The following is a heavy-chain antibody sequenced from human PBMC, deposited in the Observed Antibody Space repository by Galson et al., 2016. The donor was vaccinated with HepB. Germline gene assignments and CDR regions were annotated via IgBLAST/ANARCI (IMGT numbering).Heavy chain of an antibody. CDR3: ARGASYGSGGYYTWFDP. Sequence: VKVSCKASGYTFSNYGIHWVRQAPGQGLDWMGWINAGNGYTKYSQKFQGRVTITRDASASTAYMELSSLRYEDTAVYYCARGASYGSGGYYTWFDPWAREPWSPSPQ. V-gene: IGHV1-3*01. J-gene: IGHJ5*02. D-gene: IGHD3-10*01. CDR1: GYTFSNYG. CDR2: INAGNGYT.